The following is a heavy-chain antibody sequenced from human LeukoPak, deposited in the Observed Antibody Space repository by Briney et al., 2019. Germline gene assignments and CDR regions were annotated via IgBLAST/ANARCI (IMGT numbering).Heavy chain of an antibody. CDR2: IGTAGDT. V-gene: IGHV3-13*01. Sequence: GGSLRLSCAASGFTFRSYDMHWVRQATGKGPEWVSGIGTAGDTYYTASVKGRFTISRENAKNSLYLQMNSLRAEDTAVYYCARALSTDLYYFECWGQGTPVTVSS. CDR1: GFTFRSYD. CDR3: ARALSTDLYYFEC. D-gene: IGHD5/OR15-5a*01. J-gene: IGHJ4*02.